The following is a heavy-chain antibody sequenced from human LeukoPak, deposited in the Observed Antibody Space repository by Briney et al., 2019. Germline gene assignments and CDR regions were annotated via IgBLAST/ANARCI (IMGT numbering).Heavy chain of an antibody. CDR3: ARGPYYYGSGSYSGYFDY. Sequence: SETLSLTCTVSGGSISSYYWSWIRQPPGKGLEWIGYIYYSGSTNYNPSLKSRVTISVDTSKNQFSLKLSSVTAADTAVYYCARGPYYYGSGSYSGYFDYWGQGTLVTVSS. D-gene: IGHD3-10*01. V-gene: IGHV4-59*12. J-gene: IGHJ4*02. CDR2: IYYSGST. CDR1: GGSISSYY.